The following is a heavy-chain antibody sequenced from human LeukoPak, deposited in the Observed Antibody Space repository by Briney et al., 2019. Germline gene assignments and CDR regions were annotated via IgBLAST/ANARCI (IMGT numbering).Heavy chain of an antibody. CDR3: ARHGAAAAQADY. CDR1: GGSISSYY. V-gene: IGHV4-59*08. Sequence: SETLSLTCTVSGGSISSYYWSWIRQPPGKGLEWIGYIYYSGSTNYNPSLKSRVTISVDTSENQFSLKLSSVTAADTAVYYCARHGAAAAQADYWGQGTLVTVSS. D-gene: IGHD6-13*01. CDR2: IYYSGST. J-gene: IGHJ4*02.